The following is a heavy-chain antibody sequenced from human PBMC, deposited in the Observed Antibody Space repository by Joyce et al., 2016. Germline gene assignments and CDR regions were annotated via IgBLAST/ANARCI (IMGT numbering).Heavy chain of an antibody. J-gene: IGHJ4*02. CDR1: GYTFTSYG. Sequence: QVQLVQSGADVKKPGASVKVSCKASGYTFTSYGINWVRQAPGQGLGWMALISAYNVDTIYAQRLQGRLTLTTDASTSTAYMELRSLTSDDTAVYYCARKPRDLAFDVWGQGTLVTVSS. V-gene: IGHV1-18*01. D-gene: IGHD1-14*01. CDR2: ISAYNVDT. CDR3: ARKPRDLAFDV.